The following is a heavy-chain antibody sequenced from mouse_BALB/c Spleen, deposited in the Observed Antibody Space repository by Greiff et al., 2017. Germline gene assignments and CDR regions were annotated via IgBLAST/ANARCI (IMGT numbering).Heavy chain of an antibody. V-gene: IGHV1-4*01. CDR1: GYTFTSYT. Sequence: QVQLKQSGAELARPGASVKMSCKASGYTFTSYTMHWVNQRPGQGLEWIGYINPSSGYTNYNQKFKDKATLTADKSSSTAYMQLSSLTSEDSAVYYCARWATTVVGNWYFDVWGAGTTVTVSS. J-gene: IGHJ1*01. CDR3: ARWATTVVGNWYFDV. CDR2: INPSSGYT. D-gene: IGHD1-1*01.